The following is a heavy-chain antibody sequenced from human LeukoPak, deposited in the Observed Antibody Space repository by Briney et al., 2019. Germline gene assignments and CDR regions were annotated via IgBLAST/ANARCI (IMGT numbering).Heavy chain of an antibody. CDR3: ARAVAANNWFDP. Sequence: SETLSLTCTVSGGSVSSGSYYWSWIRQPPGKGLKWIGYIYYSGSTNYNPSLKSRVTISVDTSKNQFSLKLSSVTAADTAVYYCARAVAANNWFDPWGQGTLVTVSS. D-gene: IGHD6-19*01. CDR2: IYYSGST. J-gene: IGHJ5*02. V-gene: IGHV4-61*01. CDR1: GGSVSSGSYY.